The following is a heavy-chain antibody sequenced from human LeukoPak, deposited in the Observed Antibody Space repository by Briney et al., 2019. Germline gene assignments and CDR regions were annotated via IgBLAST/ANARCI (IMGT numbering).Heavy chain of an antibody. D-gene: IGHD1-1*01. V-gene: IGHV3-30*04. Sequence: GKSLRFSCATSGFTFDSYAMHWVRQAPGKGLEWMAVISYDGSNKYYADSVKGRFTISRDNSKNTLYMQMNSLRAEDTAVYYCARALRGTTGILHAFAIWGQGTMVTVSS. CDR1: GFTFDSYA. CDR3: ARALRGTTGILHAFAI. J-gene: IGHJ3*02. CDR2: ISYDGSNK.